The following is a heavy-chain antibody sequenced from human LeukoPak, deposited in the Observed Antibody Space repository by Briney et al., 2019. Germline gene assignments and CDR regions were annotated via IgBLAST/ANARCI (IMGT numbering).Heavy chain of an antibody. CDR3: ARHKYSSGWPPEGAFDI. D-gene: IGHD6-19*01. V-gene: IGHV4-39*01. Sequence: SETLSLTCSVSGGSISSKNDYWGWIRQPPGKGLEWIGSFYYSGATYYNPSLKSRVTISVDTSKNQFSLKLSSVTAAATAVYYCARHKYSSGWPPEGAFDIWGQGTMVTVSS. CDR2: FYYSGAT. J-gene: IGHJ3*02. CDR1: GGSISSKNDY.